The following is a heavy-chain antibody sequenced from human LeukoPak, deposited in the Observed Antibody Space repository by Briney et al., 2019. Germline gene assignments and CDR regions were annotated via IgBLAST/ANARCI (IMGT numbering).Heavy chain of an antibody. V-gene: IGHV4-38-2*02. CDR1: GFPFSSYD. CDR2: IYYSGST. D-gene: IGHD3-9*01. J-gene: IGHJ5*02. Sequence: GSLRLSCAASGFPFSSYDMNWVCQAPGRGLEWIGSIYYSGSTYYNPSLKSRVTISVDTSKNQFSLKLSSVTAADTAMYYCAREAYDVLTSDWFDPWGQGTLVTVSS. CDR3: AREAYDVLTSDWFDP.